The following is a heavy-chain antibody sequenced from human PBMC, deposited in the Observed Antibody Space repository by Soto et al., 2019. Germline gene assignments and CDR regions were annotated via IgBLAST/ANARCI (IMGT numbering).Heavy chain of an antibody. Sequence: EVQLVESGGGLVKPGESLRLACAGSGFSFRSYSFNWVRQAPGKGLEWVSSVSNGGSYTYYADSVKGRFTISRDNAENSAFLQMNSLRAEDTAVYYCSRDWDHMDVWGKGTMVTVS. D-gene: IGHD1-26*01. CDR3: SRDWDHMDV. CDR1: GFSFRSYS. CDR2: VSNGGSYT. V-gene: IGHV3-21*01. J-gene: IGHJ6*03.